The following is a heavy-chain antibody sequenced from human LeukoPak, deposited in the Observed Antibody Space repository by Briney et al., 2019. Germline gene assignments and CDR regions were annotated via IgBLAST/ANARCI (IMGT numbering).Heavy chain of an antibody. CDR3: ARDSLRIQTGTTP. CDR2: IYYSGTT. V-gene: IGHV4-39*07. Sequence: SETLSLTCAVSGGSISSSNYYWAWIRQPPGKGLEWIGSIYYSGTTYYNPSLKSRVTISVDTSKNQFSLKLNSVTAADAAVYYCARDSLRIQTGTTPWGQGTLVTVSS. CDR1: GGSISSSNYY. J-gene: IGHJ5*02. D-gene: IGHD1-1*01.